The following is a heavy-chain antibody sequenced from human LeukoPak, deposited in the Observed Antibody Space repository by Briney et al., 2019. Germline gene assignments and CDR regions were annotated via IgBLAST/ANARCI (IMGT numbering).Heavy chain of an antibody. J-gene: IGHJ6*03. D-gene: IGHD2-21*01. CDR3: AKLGDWNYYYYMDV. CDR2: ISGSGGST. V-gene: IGHV3-23*01. Sequence: PGGSLRLSCAASGFTFSSYAMSWVCQAPGKGLEWVSAISGSGGSTYYADSVKGRFTISRDNSKNTLYLQMNSLRAEDTAVYYCAKLGDWNYYYYMDVWGKGTTVTVSS. CDR1: GFTFSSYA.